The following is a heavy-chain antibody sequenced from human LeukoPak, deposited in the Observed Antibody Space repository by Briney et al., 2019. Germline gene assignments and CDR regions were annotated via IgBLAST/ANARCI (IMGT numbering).Heavy chain of an antibody. D-gene: IGHD6-19*01. CDR1: GFTFSSYS. Sequence: PGGSLRLSCAASGFTFSSYSMNWVRQAPGKGLERVSYISSSSSTIYYADSVKGRFTISRDNAKNSLYLQMNSLRDEDTAVYYCLIAVAGTGSYWGQGTLVTVSS. J-gene: IGHJ4*02. CDR3: LIAVAGTGSY. V-gene: IGHV3-48*02. CDR2: ISSSSSTI.